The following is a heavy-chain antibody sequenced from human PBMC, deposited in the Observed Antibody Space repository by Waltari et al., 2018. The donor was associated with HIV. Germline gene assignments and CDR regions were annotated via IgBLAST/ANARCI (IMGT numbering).Heavy chain of an antibody. CDR3: VRHAAEFRPDFGGILAGVFEP. V-gene: IGHV4-39*01. CDR1: GGSIASSDSF. J-gene: IGHJ1*01. Sequence: QVQLQESGPGFVKPSETLSLICNVSGGSIASSDSFWGWIRQSPELNLEWVGSALYTTRPDLFTGQVFAKSSLKSRVALSVDTSKNQVSLRLTSVTAADTGLYYCVRHAAEFRPDFGGILAGVFEPWGLGTQVIVS. CDR2: ALYTTRPDLFTGQV. D-gene: IGHD3-10*01.